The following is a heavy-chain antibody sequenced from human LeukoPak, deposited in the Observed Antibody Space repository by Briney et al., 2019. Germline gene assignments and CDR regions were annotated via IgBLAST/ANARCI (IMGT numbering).Heavy chain of an antibody. V-gene: IGHV3-21*01. Sequence: GGSLRLSCAASGFTFSSYSMNWVRQAPGKGLECVSSISSSSSYIYYADSVKGRFTISRDNAKNSLYVQMNSLRAEDTVVYYCARDEMTGYYKLEYWGQGTLVNV. CDR3: ARDEMTGYYKLEY. D-gene: IGHD3-9*01. CDR1: GFTFSSYS. J-gene: IGHJ4*02. CDR2: ISSSSSYI.